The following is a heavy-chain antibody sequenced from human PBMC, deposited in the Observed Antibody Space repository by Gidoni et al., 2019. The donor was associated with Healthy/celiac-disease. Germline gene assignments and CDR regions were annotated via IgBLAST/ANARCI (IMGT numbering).Heavy chain of an antibody. V-gene: IGHV3-23*01. CDR2: ISGSGGST. CDR1: AFTFSSYA. J-gene: IGHJ6*02. D-gene: IGHD3-3*01. Sequence: EVQLLESGGGLVQPGGSLRLSCAASAFTFSSYAMSWVRQAPGKGLEWVSAISGSGGSTYYADSVKGRFTISRDNSKNTLYLQMNSLRAEDTAVYSCAKALLTIFGVVNYYYGRDVWGRGTTVTVSS. CDR3: AKALLTIFGVVNYYYGRDV.